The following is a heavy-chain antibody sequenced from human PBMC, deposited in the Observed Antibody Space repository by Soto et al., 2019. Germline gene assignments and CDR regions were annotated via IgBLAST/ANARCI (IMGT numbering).Heavy chain of an antibody. D-gene: IGHD2-2*01. V-gene: IGHV4-39*01. CDR3: ARQDLVVVPAGGWFDP. CDR1: GASISTTNYY. Sequence: PSETLSLTCTVSGASISTTNYYWGWVRQPPGKGLDWIGNIYYGGTTYYNPSLKSRVTISVDTSKNHFSLKVSSVTAADTAVYYCARQDLVVVPAGGWFDPWGQGTLVTVSS. CDR2: IYYGGTT. J-gene: IGHJ5*02.